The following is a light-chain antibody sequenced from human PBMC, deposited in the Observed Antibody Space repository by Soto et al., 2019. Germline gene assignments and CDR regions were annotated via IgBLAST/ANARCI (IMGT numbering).Light chain of an antibody. CDR2: GAS. CDR3: QQYVSSPWA. J-gene: IGKJ1*01. Sequence: IELAQSPGTLSLSPGERATLSSRASQSVTNSFLAWYQQKPGQAPRLLIYGASRRATGIPDRFTGSGSGTDFTLTISRLEPDDFAVYYCQQYVSSPWAFGQGPKVDIK. CDR1: QSVTNSF. V-gene: IGKV3-20*01.